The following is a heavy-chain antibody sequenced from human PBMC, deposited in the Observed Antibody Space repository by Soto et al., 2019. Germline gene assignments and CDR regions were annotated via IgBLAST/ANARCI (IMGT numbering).Heavy chain of an antibody. V-gene: IGHV4-34*01. CDR1: GGFVSSGSYY. Sequence: QVQLQQWGAGLLKPSETLSLTCAVYGGFVSSGSYYWSWIRQPPGKGLEWIGEMSHSGGTHFNPSLNSRVTLSVDTSKNQFSLNIYSVTAADTALYYCARDERGTVTTVVDAFDIWGPGTMVTVSS. J-gene: IGHJ3*02. CDR3: ARDERGTVTTVVDAFDI. CDR2: MSHSGGT. D-gene: IGHD1-1*01.